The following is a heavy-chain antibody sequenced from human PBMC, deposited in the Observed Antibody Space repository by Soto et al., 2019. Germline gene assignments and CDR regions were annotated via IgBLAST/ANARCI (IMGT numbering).Heavy chain of an antibody. CDR2: INPNSGGT. D-gene: IGHD4-17*01. V-gene: IGHV1-2*04. J-gene: IGHJ4*02. CDR1: GYTFTGYY. CDR3: ATQRDYGDYGALHX. Sequence: ASLKVSCNASGYTFTGYYMHWVRQAPGQGLEWTGFINPNSGGTKYAQKFQGWVTMTRDTSISTAYMELSRLRSDDTAVYYCATQRDYGDYGALHXWGQGTLVTVSX.